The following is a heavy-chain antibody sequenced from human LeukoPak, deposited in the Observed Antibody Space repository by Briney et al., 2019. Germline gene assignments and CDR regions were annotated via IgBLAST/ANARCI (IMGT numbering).Heavy chain of an antibody. Sequence: GRSLRLSCAASGFTFSSYGMHWVRQAPGKGLEWVSGSTGSGATTYYADSVMGRFTISRDNSKNTLYLQMNSLRAEDTAVYYCAKADGYQLLSHYYYYYYMDVWGKGTTVTVSS. CDR1: GFTFSSYG. D-gene: IGHD2-2*01. CDR3: AKADGYQLLSHYYYYYYMDV. CDR2: STGSGATT. J-gene: IGHJ6*03. V-gene: IGHV3-23*01.